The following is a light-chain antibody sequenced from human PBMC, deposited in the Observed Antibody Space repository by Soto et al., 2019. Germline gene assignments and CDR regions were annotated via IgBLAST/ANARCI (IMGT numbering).Light chain of an antibody. CDR2: AAS. V-gene: IGKV1-9*01. Sequence: IQLTQSPSSLSASVGDRVTVTCRASQGISSYLAWYQQQPGKAPKLLIYAASTLQRGVSSRFSGSGSGTDFTPTISSLQPEDFATYYCQQLNSYPPTFGRGTKLEIK. CDR1: QGISSY. CDR3: QQLNSYPPT. J-gene: IGKJ2*01.